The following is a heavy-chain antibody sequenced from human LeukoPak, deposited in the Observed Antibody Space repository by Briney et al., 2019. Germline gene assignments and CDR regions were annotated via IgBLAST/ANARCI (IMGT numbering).Heavy chain of an antibody. J-gene: IGHJ2*01. CDR1: GFTFSDYD. CDR3: VREPAYTGTWWYPDL. V-gene: IGHV3-13*01. Sequence: GGSLRLSCVASGFTFSDYDMHWVRQATGKGLEWISAIDPAGNTWYSDSVKGRFTISRENAKRSLFLQMNSLRAADTAVDYCVREPAYTGTWWYPDLWGRGALVTVSS. CDR2: IDPAGNT. D-gene: IGHD3-16*01.